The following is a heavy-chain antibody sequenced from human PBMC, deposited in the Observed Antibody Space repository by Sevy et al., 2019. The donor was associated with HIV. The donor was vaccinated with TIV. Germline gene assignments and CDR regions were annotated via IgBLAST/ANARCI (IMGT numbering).Heavy chain of an antibody. V-gene: IGHV3-23*01. D-gene: IGHD6-19*01. CDR3: AKMVGAVAGTGGDY. CDR1: GFTFSSYA. Sequence: GGSLRLSCAASGFTFSSYAMSWVRQAPGKGLEWVSAISGSGVSTYYADSVKGRFTISRDNSKNTLYLQMNSLRAEDTAVYDWAKMVGAVAGTGGDYWGQGTLVTVSS. CDR2: ISGSGVST. J-gene: IGHJ4*02.